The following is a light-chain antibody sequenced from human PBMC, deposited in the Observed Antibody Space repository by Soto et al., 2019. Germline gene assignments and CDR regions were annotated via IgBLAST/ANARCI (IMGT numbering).Light chain of an antibody. J-gene: IGKJ3*01. CDR2: GAS. V-gene: IGKV3-20*01. Sequence: EIVLTQSPGTLSLSPGERGTLYCRASQSVSNNYLAWYQKKPGQAPRLLIYGASTRATGIPDRFSGSGSGTDFTLTISRLEPEDFAVYYCQQYATSPTFGPGTKVDIK. CDR3: QQYATSPT. CDR1: QSVSNNY.